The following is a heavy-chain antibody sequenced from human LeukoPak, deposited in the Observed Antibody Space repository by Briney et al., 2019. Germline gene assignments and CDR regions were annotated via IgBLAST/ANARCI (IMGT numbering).Heavy chain of an antibody. CDR3: ARVRFGDAFDI. CDR1: GGSISSYY. D-gene: IGHD3-10*01. V-gene: IGHV4-59*01. Sequence: PSETLSLTCTVSGGSISSYYWSWIRQPPGKGLEWIGYIYYSGSTNYNPSLKSRVTISVDTSKNQFSLKLSSVTAADTAVYYCARVRFGDAFDIWGQGTMVTVSS. J-gene: IGHJ3*02. CDR2: IYYSGST.